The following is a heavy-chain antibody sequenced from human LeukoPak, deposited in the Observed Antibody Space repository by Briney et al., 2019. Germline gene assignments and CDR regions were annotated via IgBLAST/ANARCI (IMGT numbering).Heavy chain of an antibody. Sequence: ASVKVSCKASGYTFTSYYMHWVRQAAGQGLEWMGIINPSGGSTSYSEKFQGRVAMTRDTSTSTVYMELSSLRSEDTAVYYCARGGMGIQLWSFDYWGQGTLVTVSS. D-gene: IGHD5-18*01. CDR2: INPSGGST. CDR1: GYTFTSYY. V-gene: IGHV1-46*01. J-gene: IGHJ4*02. CDR3: ARGGMGIQLWSFDY.